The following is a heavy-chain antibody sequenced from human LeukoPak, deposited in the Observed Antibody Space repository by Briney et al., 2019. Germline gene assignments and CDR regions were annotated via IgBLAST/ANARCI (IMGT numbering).Heavy chain of an antibody. CDR2: IRPEGTTT. CDR3: ARAVDWILFDY. CDR1: GFTLSTYW. J-gene: IGHJ4*02. Sequence: GGSLRLSCAASGFTLSTYWMHWARQAPGKGLVWVARIRPEGTTTAYADSVKGRFTISRGNAKNTLFLQMNSLSAEDTAVYYCARAVDWILFDYWGQGTLVTVSS. V-gene: IGHV3-74*03. D-gene: IGHD3-9*01.